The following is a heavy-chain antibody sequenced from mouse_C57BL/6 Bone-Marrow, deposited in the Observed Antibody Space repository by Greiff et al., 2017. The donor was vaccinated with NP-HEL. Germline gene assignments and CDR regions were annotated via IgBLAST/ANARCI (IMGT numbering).Heavy chain of an antibody. CDR3: ASPFYGSSYRFAY. D-gene: IGHD1-1*01. V-gene: IGHV14-2*01. CDR1: GFNIKDYY. CDR2: IDPEDGET. J-gene: IGHJ3*01. Sequence: VHVKQSGAELVKPGASVKLSCTASGFNIKDYYMHWVKQRTEQGLEWIGRIDPEDGETKYAPKFQGKATITADTSSNTAYLQLSSLTSEDTAVYYCASPFYGSSYRFAYWGQGTLVTVSA.